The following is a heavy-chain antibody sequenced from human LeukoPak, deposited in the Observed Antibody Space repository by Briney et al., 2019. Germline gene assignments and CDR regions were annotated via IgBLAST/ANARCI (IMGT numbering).Heavy chain of an antibody. D-gene: IGHD6-19*01. V-gene: IGHV4-59*01. Sequence: SETLSLTCTGSGASISSYYWSWIRQPPGKGLEWIGYIYYSGSTNYNPSLKSRVTISVDTSKNQFSLKLSSVTAADTAVYYCARDSSGWYGEDYYYYGMDVWGQGTTVTVSS. CDR3: ARDSSGWYGEDYYYYGMDV. J-gene: IGHJ6*02. CDR2: IYYSGST. CDR1: GASISSYY.